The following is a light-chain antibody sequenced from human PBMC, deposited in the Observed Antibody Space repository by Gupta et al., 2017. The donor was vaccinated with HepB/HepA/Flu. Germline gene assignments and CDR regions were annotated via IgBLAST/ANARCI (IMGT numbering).Light chain of an antibody. J-gene: IGLJ2*01. V-gene: IGLV3-25*03. Sequence: SYELPQPPSVSVSPGQTARITCSGDALPKQYAYWYQQKPGQAPVLVIYKDSERPSGIPERFSGSSSGTTVTLPISGVQAEDEADYYCQSADSSGTYVVFGGGTKVTAL. CDR1: ALPKQY. CDR3: QSADSSGTYVV. CDR2: KDS.